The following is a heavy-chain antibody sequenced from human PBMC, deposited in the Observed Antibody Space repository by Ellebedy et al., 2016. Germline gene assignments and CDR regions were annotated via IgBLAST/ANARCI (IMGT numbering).Heavy chain of an antibody. D-gene: IGHD1-26*01. V-gene: IGHV1-2*02. CDR2: INPNSGGT. CDR1: GYTFTSYG. Sequence: ASVKVSCXASGYTFTSYGISWVRQAPGQGLEWMGWINPNSGGTNYAQKFQGRVTMTRDTSISTAYMELSRLRSDDTAVYYCAREDSGSSQDGAFDIWGQGTMVTVSS. CDR3: AREDSGSSQDGAFDI. J-gene: IGHJ3*02.